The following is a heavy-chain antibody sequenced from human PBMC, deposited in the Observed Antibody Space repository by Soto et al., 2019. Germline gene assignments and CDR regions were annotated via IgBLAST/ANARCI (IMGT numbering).Heavy chain of an antibody. V-gene: IGHV3-74*01. Sequence: PGGSLRLSCAASGFTFSSYSMNWVRQAPGKGLVWVSRINSDGSSTSYADSVKGRFTISRDNAKNTLYLQMNSLRAEDTAVYYCARAPIAAAGTGQGVDYWGQGTLVTVSS. CDR2: INSDGSST. J-gene: IGHJ4*02. CDR1: GFTFSSYS. CDR3: ARAPIAAAGTGQGVDY. D-gene: IGHD6-13*01.